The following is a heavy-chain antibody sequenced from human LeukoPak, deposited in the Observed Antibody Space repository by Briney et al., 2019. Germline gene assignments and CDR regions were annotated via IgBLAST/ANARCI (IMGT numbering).Heavy chain of an antibody. V-gene: IGHV1-2*02. J-gene: IGHJ4*02. CDR2: INPNSGGT. CDR3: ARAFHYCSSTSCYESDAGFDY. CDR1: GYTFTGYY. Sequence: ASVKVSCKASGYTFTGYYMHWVRQAPGQGLEWMGWINPNSGGTNYAQKFQGRVTMTRDTSISTAYMELSRLRSDDTAVYCCARAFHYCSSTSCYESDAGFDYWGQGTLVTVSS. D-gene: IGHD2-2*01.